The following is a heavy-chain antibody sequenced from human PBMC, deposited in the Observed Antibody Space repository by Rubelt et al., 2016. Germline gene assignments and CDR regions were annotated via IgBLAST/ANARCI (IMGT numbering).Heavy chain of an antibody. J-gene: IGHJ6*02. D-gene: IGHD5-12*01. CDR1: GFTFTSSA. CDR3: AADSGYGPSMDV. V-gene: IGHV1-58*01. CDR2: IVVGSGNT. Sequence: QMQLVQSGPEVKKPGTSVKVSCKASGFTFTSSAVQWVRQARGQRLEWIGWIVVGSGNTNSAQKFQERVTITRDMSTSTAYMELSSLRSEDTAVYYCAADSGYGPSMDVWGQGTTVTVSS.